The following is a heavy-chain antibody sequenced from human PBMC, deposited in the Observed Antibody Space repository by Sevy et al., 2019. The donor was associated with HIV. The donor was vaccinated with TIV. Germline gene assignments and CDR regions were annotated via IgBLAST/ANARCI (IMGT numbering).Heavy chain of an antibody. D-gene: IGHD5-18*01. J-gene: IGHJ4*02. CDR2: INNGGST. CDR3: ASGDTTMITDLDY. CDR1: GFTFSNYA. V-gene: IGHV3-23*01. Sequence: GESLKISCGASGFTFSNYAMSWVRQAPGKGPEWVSGINNGGSTYYADSVKGRFTISRDNSKKMVFLQMNSLRAEDTAVDYCASGDTTMITDLDYWGQGALVTVSS.